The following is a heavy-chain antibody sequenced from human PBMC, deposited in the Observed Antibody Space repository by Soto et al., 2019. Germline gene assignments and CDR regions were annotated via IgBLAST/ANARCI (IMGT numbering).Heavy chain of an antibody. D-gene: IGHD6-19*01. CDR2: MHYSGNT. J-gene: IGHJ4*02. Sequence: QVQLQESGPGLVKPSETLSVTCTVSGGSMNSYYWSWIRQPPGKGLEWIGYMHYSGNTNYNPPLTRRVTVPVAPSRHQCSLTLTSVTAADPAVYYCARVDSSGWYPLCYWGQGTLVTVSS. V-gene: IGHV4-59*01. CDR3: ARVDSSGWYPLCY. CDR1: GGSMNSYY.